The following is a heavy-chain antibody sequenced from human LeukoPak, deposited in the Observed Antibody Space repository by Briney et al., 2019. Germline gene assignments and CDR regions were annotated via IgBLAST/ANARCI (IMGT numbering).Heavy chain of an antibody. Sequence: GGSLRLSCAASGFTFDDYAMHWVRQAPGKGLEWVSGISWNSGSIGYADSVKGRSTISRDNAKNSLYLQMNSLRAEDTAVYYCASSKYYYDSSGPALFDYWGQGTLVTVSS. CDR2: ISWNSGSI. CDR1: GFTFDDYA. CDR3: ASSKYYYDSSGPALFDY. D-gene: IGHD3-22*01. V-gene: IGHV3-9*01. J-gene: IGHJ4*02.